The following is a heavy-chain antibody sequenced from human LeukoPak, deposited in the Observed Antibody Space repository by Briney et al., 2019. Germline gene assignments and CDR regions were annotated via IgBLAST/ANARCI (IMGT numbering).Heavy chain of an antibody. CDR2: IYRDGSYK. CDR1: GFNFRNYG. V-gene: IGHV3-33*01. Sequence: GRSLKLSCAASGFNFRNYGFHWVRQAPGKGLEWVAVIYRDGSYKYYADSVKGRFTFSRDNSKNTVFLEMNNLRPEDTAMYYCTRDSAKSFDDWGQGTLVTVSS. D-gene: IGHD4/OR15-4a*01. CDR3: TRDSAKSFDD. J-gene: IGHJ4*02.